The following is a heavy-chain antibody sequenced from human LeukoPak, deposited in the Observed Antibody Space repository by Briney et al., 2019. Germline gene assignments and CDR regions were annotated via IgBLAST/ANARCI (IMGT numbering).Heavy chain of an antibody. V-gene: IGHV3-33*01. CDR2: IWYDGSSK. Sequence: PGGSLRLSRAASGFTFSSYGMHWVRQAPGKGLEWVAVIWYDGSSKYYADYVKGRFTISRDNSKNTLYLQMNSLRAEDTAVYYCARARSLGIVATSFNYWGQGTLVTVSS. D-gene: IGHD5-12*01. CDR1: GFTFSSYG. CDR3: ARARSLGIVATSFNY. J-gene: IGHJ4*02.